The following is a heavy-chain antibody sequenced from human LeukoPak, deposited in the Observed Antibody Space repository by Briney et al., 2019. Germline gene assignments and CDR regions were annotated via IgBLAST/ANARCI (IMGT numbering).Heavy chain of an antibody. D-gene: IGHD3-10*01. CDR1: GFTFSSYW. J-gene: IGHJ4*01. Sequence: PGRSLRLSCAASGFTFSSYWMHWVRQAPGKGLVWVSRISGDGSITAYADSVKGRSTISRDNAKNTLYLQMNSLRAEDTAVYYCARGRAGNYYNHNDYWGQGTLVTVSS. CDR3: ARGRAGNYYNHNDY. V-gene: IGHV3-74*01. CDR2: ISGDGSIT.